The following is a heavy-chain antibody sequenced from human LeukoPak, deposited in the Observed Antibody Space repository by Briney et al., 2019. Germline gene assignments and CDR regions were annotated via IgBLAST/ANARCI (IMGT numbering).Heavy chain of an antibody. CDR1: GYTFTGYY. V-gene: IGHV1-2*02. Sequence: ASVKVSCKASGYTFTGYYMHWVRQAPGQGLEWMGWINPNSGGTNYAQKFQGRVTMTRDTSISTAYMELSRLRSDDTAVYYCAREIAAADQPDAFDAFDIWGQGTMVTVSS. CDR3: AREIAAADQPDAFDAFDI. CDR2: INPNSGGT. D-gene: IGHD6-13*01. J-gene: IGHJ3*02.